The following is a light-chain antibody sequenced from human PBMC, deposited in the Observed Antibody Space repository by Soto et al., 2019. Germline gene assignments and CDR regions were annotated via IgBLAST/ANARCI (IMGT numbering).Light chain of an antibody. Sequence: EIVMTQSPATRSVSPGERATLSCRASQSVSSNLAWYQQKPGQAPRLLIYGASTRATGIPARFSGSGSGIEFTLTISSLQAEDFAVYYCQQYNNWPPLTFGGGTKVEIK. CDR1: QSVSSN. J-gene: IGKJ4*01. V-gene: IGKV3-15*01. CDR3: QQYNNWPPLT. CDR2: GAS.